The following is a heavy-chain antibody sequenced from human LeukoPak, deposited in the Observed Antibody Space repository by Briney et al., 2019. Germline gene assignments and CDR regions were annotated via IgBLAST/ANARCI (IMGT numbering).Heavy chain of an antibody. Sequence: SETLSLTCTVSGGSIGSNYWTWIRQPPGKGLEYIGYIYYTGGTNYNPSLKSRVTIPVDTSKNQFSLRLSSVTAADTAVYFCAKYGNSGWVIDNWGQGTLVTVSS. V-gene: IGHV4-59*08. CDR3: AKYGNSGWVIDN. CDR1: GGSIGSNY. CDR2: IYYTGGT. D-gene: IGHD6-19*01. J-gene: IGHJ4*02.